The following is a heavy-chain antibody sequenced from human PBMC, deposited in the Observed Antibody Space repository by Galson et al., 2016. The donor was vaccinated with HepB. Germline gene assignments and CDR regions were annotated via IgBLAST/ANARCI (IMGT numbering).Heavy chain of an antibody. J-gene: IGHJ4*02. CDR1: GFSLSTTGLG. Sequence: PALVTPTQTLTLTCTFSGFSLSTTGLGVGWIRHPPGKALEWLALIYWDDDKRYSPSLKSRLTITKDTSKSQVVLTMANMDPVDTATYYCALRRWKAGRLAARPWDSWGQGILVTVSS. V-gene: IGHV2-5*02. D-gene: IGHD6-6*01. CDR2: IYWDDDK. CDR3: ALRRWKAGRLAARPWDS.